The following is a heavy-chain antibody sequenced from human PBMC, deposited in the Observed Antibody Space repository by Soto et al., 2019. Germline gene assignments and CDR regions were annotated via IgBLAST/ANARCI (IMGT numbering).Heavy chain of an antibody. CDR3: AKDLREMATNTPDY. CDR2: ISSSSSYI. V-gene: IGHV3-21*01. Sequence: GGSLRLSCAASGFTFSSYTMNWDRQAPGKGLEWVSSISSSSSYIYYADSVKGRFTISRDNAKNSLYLQMNSLRVEDTAVYYCAKDLREMATNTPDYWGQGTLVTVSS. CDR1: GFTFSSYT. D-gene: IGHD5-12*01. J-gene: IGHJ4*02.